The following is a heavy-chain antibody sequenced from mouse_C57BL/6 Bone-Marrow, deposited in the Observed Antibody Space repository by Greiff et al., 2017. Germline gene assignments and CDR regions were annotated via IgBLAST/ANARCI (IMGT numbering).Heavy chain of an antibody. Sequence: QVQLQQPGAELVKPGASVKLSCKASGYTFTSYWMQWVKQRPGQGLEWIGEIDPSVSYTNYNQKFKGKATLTVDTSSSTAYMQLSSLTSEDSAVYYCAREEVHFDYWGQGTTLTVAS. J-gene: IGHJ2*01. CDR1: GYTFTSYW. V-gene: IGHV1-50*01. CDR2: IDPSVSYT. CDR3: AREEVHFDY.